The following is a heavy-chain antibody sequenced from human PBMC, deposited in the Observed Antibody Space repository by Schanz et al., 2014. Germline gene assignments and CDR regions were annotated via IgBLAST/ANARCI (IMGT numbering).Heavy chain of an antibody. Sequence: EVQLVESGGGLVQPGGSLRLSCAASGITFSSHSFNWVRQAPGKGLEWISYITYNGGTIYYADSVKGRFTISKDKSKTSLYMQMHSLGAEDTSVYYCARIGGGDFDSWGQGTLVTVSS. V-gene: IGHV3-48*01. CDR1: GITFSSHS. CDR2: ITYNGGTI. CDR3: ARIGGGDFDS. J-gene: IGHJ4*02. D-gene: IGHD3-10*01.